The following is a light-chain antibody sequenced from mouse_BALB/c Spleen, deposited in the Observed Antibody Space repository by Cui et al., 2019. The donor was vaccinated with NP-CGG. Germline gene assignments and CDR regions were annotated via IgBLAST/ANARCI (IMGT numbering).Light chain of an antibody. V-gene: IGLV1*01. Sequence: AVVTQESALTTSPGETVTITCRSSTGAVTTSNYANWVQEKPDHLFTGLIGGTNNRAPGVPARFSGFLIGDKAALTITGAQTEDDAIYFCALWYSNHWVFGGGTKLTVL. CDR2: GTN. J-gene: IGLJ1*01. CDR3: ALWYSNHWV. CDR1: TGAVTTSNY.